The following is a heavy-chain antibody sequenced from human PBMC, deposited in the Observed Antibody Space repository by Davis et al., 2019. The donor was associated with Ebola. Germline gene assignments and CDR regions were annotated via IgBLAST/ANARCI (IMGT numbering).Heavy chain of an antibody. CDR2: ISSSSSYI. V-gene: IGHV3-21*04. Sequence: GGSLRLSCAASGFTFSSYSMNWVRQAPGKGLEWVSSISSSSSYIYYADSVKGRFTISRDNSKNTLYLQMNSLRAEDTAVYYCARGLFSRGRDYWGQGTLVTVSS. CDR3: ARGLFSRGRDY. D-gene: IGHD6-13*01. J-gene: IGHJ4*02. CDR1: GFTFSSYS.